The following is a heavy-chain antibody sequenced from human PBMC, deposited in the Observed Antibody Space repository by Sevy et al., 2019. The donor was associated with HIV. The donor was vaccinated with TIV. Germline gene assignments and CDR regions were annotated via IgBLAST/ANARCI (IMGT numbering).Heavy chain of an antibody. V-gene: IGHV1-69*13. Sequence: ASLKVSCKASGGTFSSYAISWVRQAPGQGLEWMGGIIPIFGTANYAQKFQGRVTITADESTSTAYMELSSLRSEDTAVYYCARGITGTTRLFDYWGQGTLVTVSS. CDR1: GGTFSSYA. CDR3: ARGITGTTRLFDY. J-gene: IGHJ4*02. CDR2: IIPIFGTA. D-gene: IGHD1-7*01.